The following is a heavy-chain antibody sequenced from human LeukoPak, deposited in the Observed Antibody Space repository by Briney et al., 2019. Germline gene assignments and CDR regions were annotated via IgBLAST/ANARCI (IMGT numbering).Heavy chain of an antibody. CDR1: GYTFTSYG. V-gene: IGHV1-18*01. CDR2: ISAYNGNT. Sequence: ASVKVSCKASGYTFTSYGISWVRQAPGQGLEWMGWISAYNGNTNYAQKLQGRVTMTTDTSTSTAYMELRSLRSDDTAVYYCARRHCSSTSCPFDYWGQGTLVTVSS. J-gene: IGHJ4*02. D-gene: IGHD2-2*01. CDR3: ARRHCSSTSCPFDY.